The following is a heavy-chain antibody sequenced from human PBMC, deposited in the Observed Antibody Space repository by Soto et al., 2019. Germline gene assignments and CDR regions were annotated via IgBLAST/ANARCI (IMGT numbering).Heavy chain of an antibody. CDR3: ARFNWYFDL. CDR1: GGSISSYY. V-gene: IGHV4-59*01. J-gene: IGHJ2*01. CDR2: IYYRGST. Sequence: QVQLQESGPGLVKPSETLSLTCTVSGGSISSYYWSWIRQPPGKGLEWIGYIYYRGSTNYNPSLKSRXTXAVDTSKNQFSLKLSSVTAADTAMYYCARFNWYFDLWGRGTLVTVSS.